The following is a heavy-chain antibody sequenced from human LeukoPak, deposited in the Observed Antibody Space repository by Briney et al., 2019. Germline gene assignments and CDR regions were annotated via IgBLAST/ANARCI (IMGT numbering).Heavy chain of an antibody. Sequence: SETLSLTCTVSGGSISSYYWSWIRQPPGKGLEWIGYIYYSGSTNYNPSLKSRVTISVDTSKNQFSLKLSSVTAADTAVYYCARDVPAAIGGWFDPWGQGTLVTVSS. CDR2: IYYSGST. CDR3: ARDVPAAIGGWFDP. CDR1: GGSISSYY. V-gene: IGHV4-59*01. D-gene: IGHD2-2*01. J-gene: IGHJ5*02.